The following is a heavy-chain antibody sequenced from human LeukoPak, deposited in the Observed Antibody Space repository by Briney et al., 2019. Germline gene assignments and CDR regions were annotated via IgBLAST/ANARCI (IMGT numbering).Heavy chain of an antibody. CDR2: IYYSGST. CDR1: GDSISGSRYY. Sequence: SETLSLTCTVSGDSISGSRYYWAWIRQPPGKGLEWIGSIYYSGSTYYSSSLKSRVTISLDTSKNQFSLKLSSVTAADTAVYYCARCPYDSSGYYPDDAFDIWGQGTMVTVSS. J-gene: IGHJ3*02. CDR3: ARCPYDSSGYYPDDAFDI. D-gene: IGHD3-22*01. V-gene: IGHV4-39*07.